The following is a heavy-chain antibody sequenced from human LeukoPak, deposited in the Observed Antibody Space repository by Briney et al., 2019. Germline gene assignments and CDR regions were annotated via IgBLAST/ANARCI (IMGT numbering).Heavy chain of an antibody. Sequence: PGGSLRLSCAASGFTFDDYAMHWVRQAPGKGLEWVANIKRDGRDKNSVDSVKGRFTISRDNAKNSMFLQMNSLRVEDTAVYYCARESRITGTTTSGFDIWGQGTMVTVSS. CDR2: IKRDGRDK. CDR1: GFTFDDYA. CDR3: ARESRITGTTTSGFDI. D-gene: IGHD1-14*01. V-gene: IGHV3-7*01. J-gene: IGHJ3*02.